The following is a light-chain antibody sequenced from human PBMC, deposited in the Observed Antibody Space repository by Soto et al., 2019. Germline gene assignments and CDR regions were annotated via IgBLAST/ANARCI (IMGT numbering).Light chain of an antibody. J-gene: IGKJ1*01. V-gene: IGKV3-20*01. CDR3: QHFGSSLRT. Sequence: IMSTQSLGTLSLYPGDRSTLSCRASQSFSSHFLAWYQQKPGWAPRLLIHGTSSRATGIPDRFSGSGSGTDFPLTINSLEPEDFAVYYCQHFGSSLRTFGQGSMVDIK. CDR1: QSFSSHF. CDR2: GTS.